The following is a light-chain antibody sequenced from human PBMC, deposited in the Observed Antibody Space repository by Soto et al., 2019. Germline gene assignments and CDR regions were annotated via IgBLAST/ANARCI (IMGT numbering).Light chain of an antibody. CDR3: QQYSSTFWT. J-gene: IGKJ1*01. Sequence: EIVLTQSPGTLSLSPGERATLSCRASQSISSSYLAWYQQKPGQAPRLLVCGASSRATGIPDRFSGSGSGTDFTLTISRLEPEDFALYYCQQYSSTFWTFGQGTKVEIK. V-gene: IGKV3-20*01. CDR2: GAS. CDR1: QSISSSY.